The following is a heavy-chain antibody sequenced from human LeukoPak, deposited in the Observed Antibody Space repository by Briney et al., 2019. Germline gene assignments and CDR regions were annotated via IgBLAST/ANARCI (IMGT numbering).Heavy chain of an antibody. V-gene: IGHV4-59*01. D-gene: IGHD7-27*01. CDR1: GGSISSYY. CDR3: ARDKNWGYNWFDP. J-gene: IGHJ5*02. Sequence: PSETLSLTCTVSGGSISSYYWSWIRQPPGKGLEWIGYIYYSGNTNYNPSLKSRVTISVDTSKTQFSLKLSSVTAADTAVYYCARDKNWGYNWFDPWGQGTLVTVSS. CDR2: IYYSGNT.